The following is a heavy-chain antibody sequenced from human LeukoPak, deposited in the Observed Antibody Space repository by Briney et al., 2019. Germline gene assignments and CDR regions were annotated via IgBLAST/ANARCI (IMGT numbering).Heavy chain of an antibody. CDR3: ARVRGPTVTTMYFGY. CDR1: GFNFNGHG. Sequence: GGSLRLSYAASGFNFNGHGMIWVRQAPGKGLEWLSYISPGSTTINSADSVKDRFTTSRDKAKSSVFLQMNSLRAEDTAVYYCARVRGPTVTTMYFGYWGQGTLVTVPP. V-gene: IGHV3-48*01. D-gene: IGHD4-17*01. J-gene: IGHJ4*02. CDR2: ISPGSTTI.